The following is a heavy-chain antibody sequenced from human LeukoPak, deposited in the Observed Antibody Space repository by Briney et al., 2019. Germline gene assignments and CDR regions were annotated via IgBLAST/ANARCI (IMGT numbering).Heavy chain of an antibody. CDR2: IKPNSGGT. CDR3: VRDPGGCSGGSCYFYPDY. CDR1: GYTFAVYY. D-gene: IGHD2-15*01. Sequence: ASVKVSCKASGYTFAVYYIHWVRQAPGQGLEWMGWIKPNSGGTNYAQKFQGRVTMTSDTSISTAYMDLSSLRSDDTAIYYCVRDPGGCSGGSCYFYPDYWGQGTLATVSS. J-gene: IGHJ4*02. V-gene: IGHV1-2*02.